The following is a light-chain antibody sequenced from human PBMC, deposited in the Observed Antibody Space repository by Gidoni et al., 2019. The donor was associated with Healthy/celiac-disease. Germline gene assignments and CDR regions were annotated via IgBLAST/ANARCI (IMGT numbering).Light chain of an antibody. J-gene: IGKJ2*01. Sequence: QMPQSPSSLSASVGDRVTITCRASQSISSYLNWYQQKPGKAPKLLIYAASSLQSGVPSRFSGSGSGTDFTLTISSLQPEDFATYYCQQSYSTPHTFGQGTKLEIK. V-gene: IGKV1-39*01. CDR3: QQSYSTPHT. CDR2: AAS. CDR1: QSISSY.